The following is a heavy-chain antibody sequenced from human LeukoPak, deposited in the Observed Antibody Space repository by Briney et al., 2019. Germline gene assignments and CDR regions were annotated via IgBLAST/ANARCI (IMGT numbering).Heavy chain of an antibody. D-gene: IGHD6-19*01. V-gene: IGHV1-46*01. J-gene: IGHJ1*01. CDR1: GYTFTSYY. CDR3: ARDQAGQEYFQH. Sequence: ASVKVSSKASGYTFTSYYMHWVRQAPGPGLEWMGIINPSGGSTSYAQKFQGRVTMTRDTSTSTVYMELSSLRSEDTAVYYCARDQAGQEYFQHWGQGTLVTVSS. CDR2: INPSGGST.